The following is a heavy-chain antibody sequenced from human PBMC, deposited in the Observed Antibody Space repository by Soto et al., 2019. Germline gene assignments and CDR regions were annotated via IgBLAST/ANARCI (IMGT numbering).Heavy chain of an antibody. D-gene: IGHD6-19*01. CDR3: VKQWLVTWFPP. Sequence: SEARCLTCSGSGGSVSRGGYYGSWIRQPPGKGLEWIGYIYYSGSTNYHPSLKSRVTISVDTSKNQFSLKLSSVTAADTAVYYCVKQWLVTWFPPWGQGTLVTVS. CDR1: GGSVSRGGYY. CDR2: IYYSGST. V-gene: IGHV4-61*08. J-gene: IGHJ5*02.